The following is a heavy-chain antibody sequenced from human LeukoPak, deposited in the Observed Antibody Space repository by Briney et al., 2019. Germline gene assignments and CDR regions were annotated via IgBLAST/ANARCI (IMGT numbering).Heavy chain of an antibody. J-gene: IGHJ5*02. CDR1: GYTFTSYD. D-gene: IGHD2-15*01. CDR2: MNPNSGNT. Sequence: ASVKVSCKASGYTFTSYDINWVRQATGQGLEWMGWMNPNSGNTGYAQKFQGRVTMTRNTSISTAYMELSSLRSEDTAVYYCARGLGCSGGSCYSGWFDPWGQETLVTVSS. V-gene: IGHV1-8*01. CDR3: ARGLGCSGGSCYSGWFDP.